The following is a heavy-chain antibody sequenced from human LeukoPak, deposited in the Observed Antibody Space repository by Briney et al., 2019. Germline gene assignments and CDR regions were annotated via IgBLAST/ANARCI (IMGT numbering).Heavy chain of an antibody. CDR1: GFTFSTYA. D-gene: IGHD2/OR15-2a*01. J-gene: IGHJ4*02. CDR3: AKDQYRDYFRGADY. CDR2: IRGDGATK. Sequence: GGSLRLSCAASGFTFSTYAKTWVRQAPGKGLEWVSAIRGDGATKFYADSVKGRFTVSRDNSKDTLYLQMNSLRAEDTAVYYCAKDQYRDYFRGADYWGQGTLVTVSS. V-gene: IGHV3-23*01.